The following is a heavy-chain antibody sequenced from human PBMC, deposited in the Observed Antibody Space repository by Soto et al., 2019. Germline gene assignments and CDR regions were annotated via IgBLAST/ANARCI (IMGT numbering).Heavy chain of an antibody. Sequence: GGSLRLSCAASGFTFSSYAMSWVRQAPGKGLEWVSAISGSGGSTYYADSVKGRFTISRDNSKNTLYLQMNSLRAEDTAVYYCVKTGLRWDTNYYFDYWGQGTLVTVSS. J-gene: IGHJ4*02. V-gene: IGHV3-23*01. CDR2: ISGSGGST. D-gene: IGHD1-26*01. CDR3: VKTGLRWDTNYYFDY. CDR1: GFTFSSYA.